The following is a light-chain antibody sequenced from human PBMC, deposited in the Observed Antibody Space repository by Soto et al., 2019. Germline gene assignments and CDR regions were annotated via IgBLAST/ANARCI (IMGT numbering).Light chain of an antibody. Sequence: DIQMTQSPSSVSAAVGDGVTFTCRASQDIGNWLAWYQQKPGEAPRLLIYSASSLQSGVPSRLSGSGSGTEFTLIFSSLQPEEFATYFCQEANNFPWTFGQGTKVE. CDR1: QDIGNW. CDR3: QEANNFPWT. CDR2: SAS. V-gene: IGKV1-12*01. J-gene: IGKJ1*01.